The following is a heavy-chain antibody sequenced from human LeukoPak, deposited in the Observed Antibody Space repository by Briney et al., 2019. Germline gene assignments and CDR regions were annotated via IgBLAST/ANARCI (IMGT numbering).Heavy chain of an antibody. CDR1: GFTFSSYW. D-gene: IGHD2-2*01. J-gene: IGHJ4*02. V-gene: IGHV3-74*01. CDR2: IDSDGSST. CDR3: GRGVAPYF. Sequence: PGGSLRLSCAASGFTFSSYWMHWVRHAPGKGLVWVSRIDSDGSSTTYADSVKGRFTISRDNTKNTLYPQMNSLRADDTAVYYCGRGVAPYFGGQGTLVTVSS.